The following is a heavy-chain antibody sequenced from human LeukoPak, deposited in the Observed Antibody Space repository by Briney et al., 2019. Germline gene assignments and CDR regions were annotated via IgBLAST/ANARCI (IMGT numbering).Heavy chain of an antibody. D-gene: IGHD4-23*01. Sequence: GGSLRLSCAASGFTFNSYATSWVRQAPGKGLEWVSHISGSGDTTNYADSVKGRFTISRDNSKNTLYLQMNSLRAEDTAVYYCATYGDNSVFDYWGQGTLVTVSS. J-gene: IGHJ4*02. CDR1: GFTFNSYA. CDR2: ISGSGDTT. CDR3: ATYGDNSVFDY. V-gene: IGHV3-23*01.